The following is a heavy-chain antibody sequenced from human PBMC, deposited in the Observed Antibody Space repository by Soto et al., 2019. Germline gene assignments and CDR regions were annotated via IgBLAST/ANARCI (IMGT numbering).Heavy chain of an antibody. CDR3: AKDGLGYCSGGSCYSCHY. J-gene: IGHJ4*02. Sequence: EVQLLESGGGLVQPGGSLRLSCAASGFTFSSYAMSWVRQAPGKGLEWVSAIGGSGGSTYYADSVKGRFTISRDNSNNTLYLQMDSLRAEDTAVYYCAKDGLGYCSGGSCYSCHYWGQGTLVTVSS. CDR2: IGGSGGST. D-gene: IGHD2-15*01. CDR1: GFTFSSYA. V-gene: IGHV3-23*01.